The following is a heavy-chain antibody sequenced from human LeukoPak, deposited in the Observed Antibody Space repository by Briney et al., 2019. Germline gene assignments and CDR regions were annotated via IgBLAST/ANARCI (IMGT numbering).Heavy chain of an antibody. CDR3: ARGFAALQDYYDSSGYYFDFGY. Sequence: PGGSLRLSCAASGFTFSSYSMNWVRQAPGKGLEWVSSISSSSSYIYYADSVKGRFTISRDNAKNSLYLQMNSLRAEDTAVYYCARGFAALQDYYDSSGYYFDFGYWGQGTLVTVSS. CDR2: ISSSSSYI. V-gene: IGHV3-21*01. D-gene: IGHD3-22*01. CDR1: GFTFSSYS. J-gene: IGHJ4*02.